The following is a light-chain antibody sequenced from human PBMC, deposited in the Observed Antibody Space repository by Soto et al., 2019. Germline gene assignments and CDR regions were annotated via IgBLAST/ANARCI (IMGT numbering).Light chain of an antibody. CDR3: QQYHDWPPLT. V-gene: IGKV3-15*01. Sequence: EILMTQSPVTLSVSPGESATLSCRASQSVNYDVAWYQQKPGQAPRLLIYGANRRVTGIPDMFGGRGSETDFTLTISSLQPEDFAVYYCQQYHDWPPLTFGGGTKVEI. CDR2: GAN. CDR1: QSVNYD. J-gene: IGKJ4*01.